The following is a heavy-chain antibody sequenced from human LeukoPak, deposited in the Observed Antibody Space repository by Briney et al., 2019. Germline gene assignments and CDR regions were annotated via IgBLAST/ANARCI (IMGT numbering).Heavy chain of an antibody. J-gene: IGHJ4*02. Sequence: VISYDGSNKYYADSVKGRFTISRDNSKNTLYLQMNSLRAEDTAVYYCAKDSGYDSSGYFDYWGQGTLVTVSS. CDR3: AKDSGYDSSGYFDY. D-gene: IGHD3-22*01. CDR2: ISYDGSNK. V-gene: IGHV3-30*18.